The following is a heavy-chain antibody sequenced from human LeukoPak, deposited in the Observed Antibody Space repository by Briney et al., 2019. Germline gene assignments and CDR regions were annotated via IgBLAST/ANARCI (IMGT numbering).Heavy chain of an antibody. CDR3: ATPGEDFWSGHYTFDY. CDR1: GYSFTSYW. CDR2: IYPGDSDT. Sequence: GESLKISCKGSGYSFTSYWIGWVRQMPGKGLEWMGIIYPGDSDTRYSPSFQGQVTISADKSISTAYLQWSSLKASDTAMYYCATPGEDFWSGHYTFDYWGQGTLVTVSS. J-gene: IGHJ4*02. V-gene: IGHV5-51*01. D-gene: IGHD3-3*01.